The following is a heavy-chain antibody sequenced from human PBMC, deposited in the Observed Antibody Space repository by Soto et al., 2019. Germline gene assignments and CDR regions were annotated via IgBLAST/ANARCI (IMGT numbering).Heavy chain of an antibody. CDR1: GGSFSGYY. CDR3: ANRLSLESSSWFHNWFDP. V-gene: IGHV4-34*01. CDR2: INHSGST. J-gene: IGHJ5*02. D-gene: IGHD6-13*01. Sequence: QVQLQQWGAGLLKPSETLSLTCAVYGGSFSGYYWSWIRQPPGKGLEWIGEINHSGSTNYNPSLKSRVTISVDTSKNPLSLKLTSVTAADTAVYYCANRLSLESSSWFHNWFDPWGQGTLVTVSS.